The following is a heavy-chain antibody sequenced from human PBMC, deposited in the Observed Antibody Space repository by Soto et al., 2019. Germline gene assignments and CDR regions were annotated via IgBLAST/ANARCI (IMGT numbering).Heavy chain of an antibody. CDR1: GFSLTTSGMR. CDR3: ARSGGVTGDAFGF. CDR2: IDWDDDK. D-gene: IGHD3-10*01. V-gene: IGHV2-70*04. J-gene: IGHJ3*01. Sequence: GSGPTLVNRTQTLTLTCTFSGFSLTTSGMRVSCIRQPPGKALEWLARIDWDDDKFYSTSLKTRLTISKDTSKNQVVLTMTNMDPVDTATYYCARSGGVTGDAFGFWGQGTMVTVSS.